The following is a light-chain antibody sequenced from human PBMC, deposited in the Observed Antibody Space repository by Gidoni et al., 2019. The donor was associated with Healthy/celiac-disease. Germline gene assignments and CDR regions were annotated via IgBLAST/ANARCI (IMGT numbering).Light chain of an antibody. CDR3: QQSYSTPRVT. V-gene: IGKV1-39*01. Sequence: DIQMTQSPASLSASVGDRVTNNCRASQSISNYLNWYQQKPGKAPRLLISAASSLQGGVPSRFSGSGSGTDFTLTISSLQPEDFATYLCQQSYSTPRVTFGPGTKVDIK. J-gene: IGKJ3*01. CDR1: QSISNY. CDR2: AAS.